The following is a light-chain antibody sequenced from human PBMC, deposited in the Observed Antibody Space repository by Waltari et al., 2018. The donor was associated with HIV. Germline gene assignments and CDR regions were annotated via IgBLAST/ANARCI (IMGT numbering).Light chain of an antibody. Sequence: SYFLTQPPSVSVAPGQTARITCGGNNIGSKSVQWYQQKPGQAPVLVIYDDRDRPSGNPGRIAGSNSGNTATLTISRVEGGDEADYYCQVWDSPTDDNYVFGTGTKVTVL. J-gene: IGLJ1*01. CDR3: QVWDSPTDDNYV. CDR2: DDR. V-gene: IGLV3-21*02. CDR1: NIGSKS.